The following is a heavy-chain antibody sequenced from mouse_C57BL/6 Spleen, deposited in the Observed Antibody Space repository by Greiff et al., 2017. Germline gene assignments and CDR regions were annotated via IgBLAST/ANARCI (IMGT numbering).Heavy chain of an antibody. CDR3: TADAAWFAY. Sequence: QVQLQQSGAELVRPGASVTLSCKASGYTFTDYEMNWVKQTPVHGLEWIGAIDPETGGTSYNQKFKGKAILTADTSSSTPYLELRSLTSEDSAVYCCTADAAWFAYWGQGTLVTVSA. J-gene: IGHJ3*01. V-gene: IGHV1-15*01. CDR1: GYTFTDYE. CDR2: IDPETGGT.